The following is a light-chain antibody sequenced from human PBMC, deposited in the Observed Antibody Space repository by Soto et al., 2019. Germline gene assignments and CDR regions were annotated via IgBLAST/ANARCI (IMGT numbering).Light chain of an antibody. CDR3: CSYAGSSPWV. Sequence: QSALTQPASVSGSPGQSITISCTGTSSDVGSYNLVSWYQQHPGKAPKLMIYEGSKRPSGVSNRFSGSKSGNTASLTISGLQADDEADYYCCSYAGSSPWVFGGGTKVTVL. CDR2: EGS. CDR1: SSDVGSYNL. V-gene: IGLV2-23*01. J-gene: IGLJ3*02.